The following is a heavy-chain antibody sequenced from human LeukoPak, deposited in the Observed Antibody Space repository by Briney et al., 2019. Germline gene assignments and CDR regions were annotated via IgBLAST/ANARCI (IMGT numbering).Heavy chain of an antibody. V-gene: IGHV1-69*05. J-gene: IGHJ3*02. CDR3: ARDWPPWQLPYHDAFDI. D-gene: IGHD6-6*01. CDR2: IIPIFGTA. Sequence: SVKVSCKASGGTFSSYAISWVRQAPGQGLEWMGRIIPIFGTANYAQKFQGRVTITTDESKSTAYMELSSQRSEDTAVYYCARDWPPWQLPYHDAFDIWGQGTMVTVSS. CDR1: GGTFSSYA.